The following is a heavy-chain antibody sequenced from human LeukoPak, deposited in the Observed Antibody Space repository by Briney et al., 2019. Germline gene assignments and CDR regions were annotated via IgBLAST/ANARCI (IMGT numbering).Heavy chain of an antibody. CDR2: IRSKANNYAT. J-gene: IGHJ3*02. V-gene: IGHV3-73*01. D-gene: IGHD3-10*01. CDR1: AFTFSGSA. Sequence: GGSLRLSCAASAFTFSGSAIHWVRQASGKGLEWVGRIRSKANNYATAYAASVEGRFTISRDDSKSTAYLQMNSLKTEDTAVYYCTRLTGADVFDIWGQGTMVTVSS. CDR3: TRLTGADVFDI.